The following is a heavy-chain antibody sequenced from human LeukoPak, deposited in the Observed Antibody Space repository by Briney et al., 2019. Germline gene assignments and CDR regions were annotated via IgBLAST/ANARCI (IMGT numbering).Heavy chain of an antibody. CDR2: INHSGST. V-gene: IGHV4-34*08. CDR1: GFTFSSYA. J-gene: IGHJ3*02. CDR3: AAQGLPDAFDI. Sequence: GSLRLSCAASGFTFSSYAMSWVRQPPGKGLEWIGEINHSGSTNYNPSLKSRVTISVDTSKNQFSLKLSSVTAADTAVYYCAAQGLPDAFDIWGQGTMVTVSS. D-gene: IGHD2-21*01.